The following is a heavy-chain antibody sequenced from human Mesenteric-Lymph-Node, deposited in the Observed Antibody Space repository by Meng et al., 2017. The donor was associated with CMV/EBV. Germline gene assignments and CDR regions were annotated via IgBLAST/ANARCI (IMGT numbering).Heavy chain of an antibody. CDR2: ISWDGSDT. J-gene: IGHJ6*02. CDR3: ARDRIASSLRYYALDV. Sequence: GVLKISCAASGFTFDNYAFYWVRQAPGKGLEWVSLISWDGSDTYYADSVKGRFTISRDNSKNSLYLQMNSLRPEDTALYFCARDRIASSLRYYALDVWGQGTTVTVSS. V-gene: IGHV3-43D*03. CDR1: GFTFDNYA. D-gene: IGHD2-2*01.